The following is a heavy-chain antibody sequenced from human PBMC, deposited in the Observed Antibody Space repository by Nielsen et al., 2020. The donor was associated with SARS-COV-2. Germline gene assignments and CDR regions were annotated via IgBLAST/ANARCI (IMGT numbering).Heavy chain of an antibody. V-gene: IGHV1-3*04. CDR2: INTGNGNT. CDR1: GYTFTTNA. Sequence: ASVKVSCKSSGYTFTTNAIHWVRQAPGQWLEWMGWINTGNGNTKYSQRSQGRVTFTRDTSASTAHMELARLNSEDTAIYYCAREAGRGTLSGTERYFDFWGQGTLVTVSS. CDR3: AREAGRGTLSGTERYFDF. D-gene: IGHD1/OR15-1a*01. J-gene: IGHJ4*02.